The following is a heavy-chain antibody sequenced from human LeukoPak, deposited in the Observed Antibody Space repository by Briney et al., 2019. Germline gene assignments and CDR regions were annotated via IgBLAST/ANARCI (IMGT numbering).Heavy chain of an antibody. CDR3: ARVYAAAGTYWFNP. V-gene: IGHV4-34*01. Sequence: SETLSLTCAVYGGSFSGYYWSWIRQPPGKGLEWIGEINHSGSTNYNPSLKSRVTISVDTSKNQFSLKLSSVTAADTAVYYCARVYAAAGTYWFNPWGQGTLVTVSS. J-gene: IGHJ5*02. CDR2: INHSGST. CDR1: GGSFSGYY. D-gene: IGHD6-13*01.